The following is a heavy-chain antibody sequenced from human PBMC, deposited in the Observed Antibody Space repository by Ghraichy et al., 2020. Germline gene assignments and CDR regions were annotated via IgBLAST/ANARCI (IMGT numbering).Heavy chain of an antibody. Sequence: SETLSLTCNVSGGSISNNYWSWIRQPPGRGLEWIGYIYSTGTTNYNPSLKSRVTISLDTSKNQFSLELTSVTAADTAMYYCARRNPYYCGNSNFDHWGQGTQVTVS. V-gene: IGHV4-4*09. CDR3: ARRNPYYCGNSNFDH. D-gene: IGHD4-23*01. CDR1: GGSISNNY. J-gene: IGHJ4*02. CDR2: IYSTGTT.